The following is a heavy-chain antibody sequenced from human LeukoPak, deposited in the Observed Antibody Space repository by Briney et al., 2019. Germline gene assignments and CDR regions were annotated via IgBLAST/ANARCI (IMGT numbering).Heavy chain of an antibody. D-gene: IGHD4-17*01. Sequence: GGSLRLSCAAPGFTFSSYSMNWVRQAPGKGLEWVSSISSRSSYIYYADSVKGRFTISRDNAKKSLYLQMNSLRAEDTAIYYCAGVEATVTSNVFDYWGQGTLVTVSS. V-gene: IGHV3-21*01. CDR3: AGVEATVTSNVFDY. J-gene: IGHJ4*02. CDR1: GFTFSSYS. CDR2: ISSRSSYI.